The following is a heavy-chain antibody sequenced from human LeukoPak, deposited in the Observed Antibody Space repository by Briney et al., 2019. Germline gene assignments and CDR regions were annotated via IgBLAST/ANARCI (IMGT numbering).Heavy chain of an antibody. V-gene: IGHV1-2*02. CDR3: ATLRGFFDY. D-gene: IGHD3-10*01. CDR2: IYPNSGGT. J-gene: IGHJ4*02. Sequence: GSSVKVSCRASGGTFSSYAINWVRQAPGQGLEWMGWIYPNSGGTNYAQKFQGRVTMTRDTSISTAYMELSRLRSDDTAVYYCATLRGFFDYWGQGTLVTVSS. CDR1: GGTFSSYA.